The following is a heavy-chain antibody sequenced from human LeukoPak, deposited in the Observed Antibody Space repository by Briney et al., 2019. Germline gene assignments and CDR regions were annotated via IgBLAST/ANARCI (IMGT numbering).Heavy chain of an antibody. CDR1: GFTVSSDY. CDR2: IYSGGST. J-gene: IGHJ6*03. Sequence: GGSLRLSCAASGFTVSSDYMTWVRQAPGKGLEWVSLIYSGGSTYYADSVKGRFTISRDNSKNTLYPQMNSLRAEDTAVYYCARGLGSGTYTDYYMDVWGKGTTVTVSS. CDR3: ARGLGSGTYTDYYMDV. V-gene: IGHV3-53*01. D-gene: IGHD3-10*01.